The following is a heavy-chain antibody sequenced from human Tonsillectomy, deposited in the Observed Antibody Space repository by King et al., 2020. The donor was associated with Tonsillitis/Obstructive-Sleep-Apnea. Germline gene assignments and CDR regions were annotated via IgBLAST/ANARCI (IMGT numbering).Heavy chain of an antibody. Sequence: VQLQQWGAGLLKPSETLSLTCGVYGGSFSGYYWSWIRQPPGKGLEWIGEINHMGSTDYNSSLKSRVTISRDTSKNQFSLRLTSVTAADTAVYYCGTNAGDYYYYMDVWGKGTTVTVSS. J-gene: IGHJ6*03. CDR3: GTNAGDYYYYMDV. V-gene: IGHV4-34*01. D-gene: IGHD2-2*01. CDR2: INHMGST. CDR1: GGSFSGYY.